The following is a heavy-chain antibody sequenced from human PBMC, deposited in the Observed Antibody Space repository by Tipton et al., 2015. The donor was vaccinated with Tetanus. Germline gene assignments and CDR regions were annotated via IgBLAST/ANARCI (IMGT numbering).Heavy chain of an antibody. V-gene: IGHV3-11*06. CDR2: ISGSSSYI. J-gene: IGHJ4*02. D-gene: IGHD6-19*01. CDR1: GFTFSDFY. Sequence: SLRLSCAASGFTFSDFYMAWIRQAPGKGLEWVAYISGSSSYINYADSVRGRFTISRDNAKNSVFLQMSSLRAEDTAAYYCARPRTGQWLVDNFDSWGQGTLVTVSS. CDR3: ARPRTGQWLVDNFDS.